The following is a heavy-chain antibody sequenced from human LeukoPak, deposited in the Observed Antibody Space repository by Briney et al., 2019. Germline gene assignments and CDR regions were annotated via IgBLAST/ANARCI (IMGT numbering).Heavy chain of an antibody. CDR3: AKRTSHSFAY. CDR2: IIGDGGST. V-gene: IGHV3-23*01. J-gene: IGHJ4*02. Sequence: GGPLRLSCAASGFTFSTYAMSWVRQAPGKGLEWVSTIIGDGGSTYYADSVKGRFTTSRDNSKNTLYLQMNSLRAEDTAVYYCAKRTSHSFAYWGQGTLVTVSS. CDR1: GFTFSTYA.